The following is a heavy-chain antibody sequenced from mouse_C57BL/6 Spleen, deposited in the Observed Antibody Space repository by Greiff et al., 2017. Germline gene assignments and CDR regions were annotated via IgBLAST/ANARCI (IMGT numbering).Heavy chain of an antibody. CDR3: ARITTVASMDY. CDR2: INPNNGGT. Sequence: EVKLMESGPELVKPGASVKIPCKASGYTFTDYNMDWVKQSHGKSLEWIGDINPNNGGTIYNQKFKGKATLTVDKSSSTAYMELRSLTSEDTAVYYCARITTVASMDYWGQGTSVTVSS. V-gene: IGHV1-18*01. J-gene: IGHJ4*01. D-gene: IGHD1-1*01. CDR1: GYTFTDYN.